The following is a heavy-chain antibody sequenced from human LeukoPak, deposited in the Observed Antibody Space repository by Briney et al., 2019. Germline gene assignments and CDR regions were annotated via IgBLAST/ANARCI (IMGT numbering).Heavy chain of an antibody. CDR2: ISAGGTT. J-gene: IGHJ4*02. CDR3: TTAPTRDWLPYFHH. D-gene: IGHD5-12*01. CDR1: GLTFSDAW. Sequence: PGGSLRLSCAVSGLTFSDAWMVWVRQAPGKELEWVARISAGGTTHYAAPVNARFIASRDDSKATVYLQMNSLTTEDTAVYYCTTAPTRDWLPYFHHWGQGTVVTVSS. V-gene: IGHV3-15*01.